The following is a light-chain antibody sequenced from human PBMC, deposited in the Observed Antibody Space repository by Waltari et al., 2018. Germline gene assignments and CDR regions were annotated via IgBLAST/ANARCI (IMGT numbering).Light chain of an antibody. V-gene: IGLV2-14*03. CDR3: SSFSSGSTPVV. CDR1: SSDVGTYNF. Sequence: QPVLTQPAPVSGSPGPSITISCPGTSSDVGTYNFLSWYQQHPGKAPKLIIFNVSNRPSGVSNRFSGSKSGNTASLTISGLQAEDEADFYCSSFSSGSTPVVFGGGTMLTVL. J-gene: IGLJ2*01. CDR2: NVS.